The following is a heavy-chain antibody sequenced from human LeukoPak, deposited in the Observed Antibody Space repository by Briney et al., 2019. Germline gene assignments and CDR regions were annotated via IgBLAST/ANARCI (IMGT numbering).Heavy chain of an antibody. V-gene: IGHV4-59*12. CDR1: GGSISSYY. CDR2: IYYSGST. CDR3: ARDNLAPFDY. Sequence: SETLSLTCTVSGGSISSYYWSWIRQPPGKGLEWIGYIYYSGSTNYNPSLRSRVTMSVDTSKNQFSLKLSSVTAADTAVYYCARDNLAPFDYWGQGTLVTVSS. J-gene: IGHJ4*02.